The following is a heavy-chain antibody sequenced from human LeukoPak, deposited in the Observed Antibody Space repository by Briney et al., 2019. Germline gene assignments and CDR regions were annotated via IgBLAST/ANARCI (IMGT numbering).Heavy chain of an antibody. CDR3: KRSCGVGNCNYFYYGMDV. J-gene: IGHJ6*02. CDR2: VYSSGST. D-gene: IGHD2-15*01. Sequence: SETLSLTCTVSNGSISSYYWSWIRQPPGKGLEWIGYVYSSGSTNYNPSLKSRVTISVDTSKNQFSLNLTSVTAADTAMYYCKRSCGVGNCNYFYYGMDVWGQGTTVTVSS. V-gene: IGHV4-59*08. CDR1: NGSISSYY.